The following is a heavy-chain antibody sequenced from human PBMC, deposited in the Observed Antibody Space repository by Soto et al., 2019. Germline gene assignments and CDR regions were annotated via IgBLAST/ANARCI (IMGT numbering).Heavy chain of an antibody. CDR2: IYYSGST. CDR1: GGSISSSSYY. CDR3: ATMGTPVTGLYYFDY. J-gene: IGHJ4*02. V-gene: IGHV4-39*01. D-gene: IGHD4-17*01. Sequence: SETLSLTCTVSGGSISSSSYYWGWIRQPPGKGLEWIGSIYYSGSTYYNQSLKSRVTISVDTSKNQFSLKLSSVTAAYTAVYYCATMGTPVTGLYYFDYWGQGTLVTVSS.